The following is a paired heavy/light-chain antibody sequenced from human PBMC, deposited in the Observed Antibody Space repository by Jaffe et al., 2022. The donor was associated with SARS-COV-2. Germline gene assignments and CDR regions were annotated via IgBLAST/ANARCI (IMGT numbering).Heavy chain of an antibody. CDR2: ISGSGGST. V-gene: IGHV3-23*01. J-gene: IGHJ6*02. Sequence: EVQLLESGGGLVQPGGSLRLSCAASGFTFSSYAMSWVRQAPGKGLEWVSAISGSGGSTYYADSVKGRFTISRDNSKNTLYLQMNSLRAEDTAVYYCAKDSFPQQSKRRVRITIFGVDPPHYYYGMDVWGQGTTVTVSS. CDR3: AKDSFPQQSKRRVRITIFGVDPPHYYYGMDV. CDR1: GFTFSSYA. D-gene: IGHD3-3*01.
Light chain of an antibody. J-gene: IGKJ5*01. CDR3: MQALQTPG. CDR1: QSLLHSNGYNY. CDR2: LGS. V-gene: IGKV2-28*01. Sequence: DIVMTQSPLSLPVTPGEPASISCRSSQSLLHSNGYNYLDWYLQKPGQSPQLLIYLGSNRASGVPDRFSGSGSGTDFTLKISRVEAEDVGVYYCMQALQTPGFGQGTRLEIK.